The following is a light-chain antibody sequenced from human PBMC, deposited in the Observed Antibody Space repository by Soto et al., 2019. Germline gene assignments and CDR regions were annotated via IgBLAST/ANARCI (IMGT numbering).Light chain of an antibody. Sequence: QSALTQPASVSGSPGQSITISCTGTSTDPATYDLVSWYQQHPGKAPQLIIYEVAKRPSGVSARFSGSQSGDTASLTISGLQAADEAYYYCCSYAGNYIWLLGGGTQLTVL. V-gene: IGLV2-23*02. J-gene: IGLJ3*02. CDR1: STDPATYDL. CDR2: EVA. CDR3: CSYAGNYIWL.